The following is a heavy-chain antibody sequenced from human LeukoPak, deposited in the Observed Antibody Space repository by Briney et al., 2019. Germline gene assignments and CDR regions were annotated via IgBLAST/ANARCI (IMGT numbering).Heavy chain of an antibody. CDR2: INARGDT. J-gene: IGHJ5*02. Sequence: SETLSLTCAVYGWSFNDYYWNWIRQPPGKGLEWIGEINARGDTNYNPSLKSRVTISVDTSKKQFSLRLTSMIAADTALYYCARGQVPAARGYNWFDPWGQGTLVTVSA. CDR3: ARGQVPAARGYNWFDP. CDR1: GWSFNDYY. V-gene: IGHV4-34*01. D-gene: IGHD2-2*01.